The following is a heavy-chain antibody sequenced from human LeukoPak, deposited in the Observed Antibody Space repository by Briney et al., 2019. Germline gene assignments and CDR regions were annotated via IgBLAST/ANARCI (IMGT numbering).Heavy chain of an antibody. Sequence: GGSLRLSCAASGFTFSSYWMHWVRQVPGKGLVRVSRINSDGTSTTYADSVKGRFTISRDNAKNTLYLQMNSLRAEDTAVYYCARGASGYSYGWGQGTLVTVSS. CDR2: INSDGTST. J-gene: IGHJ4*02. CDR1: GFTFSSYW. D-gene: IGHD5-18*01. CDR3: ARGASGYSYG. V-gene: IGHV3-74*01.